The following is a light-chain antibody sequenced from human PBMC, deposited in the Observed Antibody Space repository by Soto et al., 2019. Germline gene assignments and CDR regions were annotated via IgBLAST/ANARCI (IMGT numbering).Light chain of an antibody. CDR3: QQRSDWPS. Sequence: EIVLTQSPATLSLSPGERATLSCRASQSVSSHLAWYQQKPGQAPRLLIYDASNRATGIPARFSGSGSGTDFTLTISSLEPEDFAVYYCQQRSDWPSFGGGTKVEIK. J-gene: IGKJ4*01. V-gene: IGKV3-11*01. CDR2: DAS. CDR1: QSVSSH.